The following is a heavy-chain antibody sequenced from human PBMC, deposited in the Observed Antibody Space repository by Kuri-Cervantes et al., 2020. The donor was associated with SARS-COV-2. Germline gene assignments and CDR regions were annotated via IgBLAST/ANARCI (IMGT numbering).Heavy chain of an antibody. V-gene: IGHV4-59*01. CDR2: IYYSGST. J-gene: IGHJ6*02. D-gene: IGHD6-6*01. Sequence: SETLSLTCTVSGGSISSYYWSWIWQPPGKGLEWIGYIYYSGSTNYNPSLKSRVTISVDTSKNQFSLKLSSVTAADTAVYYCARTYKSSSSSGYYAMDVWGQGTTVTVSS. CDR1: GGSISSYY. CDR3: ARTYKSSSSSGYYAMDV.